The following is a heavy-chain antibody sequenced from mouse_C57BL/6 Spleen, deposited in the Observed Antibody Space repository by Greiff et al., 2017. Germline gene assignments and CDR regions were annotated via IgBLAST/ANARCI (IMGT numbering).Heavy chain of an antibody. V-gene: IGHV1-52*01. CDR3: ASSYYYGSSDAMDY. Sequence: QVQLQQSGAELVRPGSSVKLSCKASGYTFTSYWMHWVKQRPIQGLEWIGNIDPSDSGTNYNQKFKDKATLTVDKSSSPAYMQLISLTSEDSAVYSCASSYYYGSSDAMDYWGQGTSVTVSS. CDR1: GYTFTSYW. J-gene: IGHJ4*01. D-gene: IGHD1-1*01. CDR2: IDPSDSGT.